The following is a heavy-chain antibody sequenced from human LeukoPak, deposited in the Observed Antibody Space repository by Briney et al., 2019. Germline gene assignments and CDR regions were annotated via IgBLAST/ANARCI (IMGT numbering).Heavy chain of an antibody. V-gene: IGHV5-51*01. CDR3: ARRGVNWNYAGAFDI. D-gene: IGHD1-7*01. CDR2: IYPGDSDT. CDR1: GYSFTSYW. J-gene: IGHJ3*02. Sequence: GESLKISCKGSGYSFTSYWIGWVRQTPGKGLEWMGIIYPGDSDTRYSPSFQGQVTISADKSISTAYLQWSSLKASDTAMYYCARRGVNWNYAGAFDIWGQGTMVTVSS.